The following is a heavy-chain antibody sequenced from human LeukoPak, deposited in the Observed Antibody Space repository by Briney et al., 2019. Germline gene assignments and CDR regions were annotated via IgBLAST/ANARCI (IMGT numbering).Heavy chain of an antibody. J-gene: IGHJ4*02. V-gene: IGHV3-23*01. Sequence: GGSLRLSCAASGFTFSSYAMSWVRQAPGKGREWVSSISGSGGRTYHADSVKGRFTISRDNSKNTLYLQMNSLRAEDTAVYYCATPPTVTRNYWGQGILVTVSS. CDR3: ATPPTVTRNY. CDR2: ISGSGGRT. CDR1: GFTFSSYA. D-gene: IGHD4-17*01.